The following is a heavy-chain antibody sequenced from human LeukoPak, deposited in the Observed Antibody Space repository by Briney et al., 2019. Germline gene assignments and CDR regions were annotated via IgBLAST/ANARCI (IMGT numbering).Heavy chain of an antibody. CDR2: IIPIFGTA. Sequence: SVKVSCKASGGTFSSYAISWVRQAPGQGLEWMGGIIPIFGTANYAQKFQGRVTITADKSTSTAYMELSSLRSEDTAVYYCARPRDSYGTFLAFDIWGQGTMVTVSS. V-gene: IGHV1-69*06. J-gene: IGHJ3*02. CDR3: ARPRDSYGTFLAFDI. CDR1: GGTFSSYA. D-gene: IGHD5-18*01.